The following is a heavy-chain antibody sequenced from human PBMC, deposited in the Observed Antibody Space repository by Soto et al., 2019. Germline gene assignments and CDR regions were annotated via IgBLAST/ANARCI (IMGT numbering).Heavy chain of an antibody. V-gene: IGHV3-23*01. CDR3: ATKITFGGVSDY. CDR1: GFTFSNYA. Sequence: PGGSLRLSCAASGFTFSNYAMNWVRQAPGKGLEWVSTISGSGDSAYYADSVKGRFTISRDNSKNTLYLQMNSLRAEDTAVYYCATKITFGGVSDYWGQGTLVTVSS. J-gene: IGHJ4*02. D-gene: IGHD3-16*01. CDR2: ISGSGDSA.